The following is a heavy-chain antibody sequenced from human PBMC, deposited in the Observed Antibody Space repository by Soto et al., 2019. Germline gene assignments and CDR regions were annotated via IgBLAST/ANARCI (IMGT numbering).Heavy chain of an antibody. Sequence: ASVTVSCKVSGYTLTELSMHWVRQAPGKGLEWMGGFDPEDGETIYAQKFQGRVTMTEDTSTDTAYMELSSLRSEDTAVYYCATDRDYVWGSYRYIFDYWGQGTLVTVSS. V-gene: IGHV1-24*01. CDR2: FDPEDGET. CDR1: GYTLTELS. J-gene: IGHJ4*02. CDR3: ATDRDYVWGSYRYIFDY. D-gene: IGHD3-16*02.